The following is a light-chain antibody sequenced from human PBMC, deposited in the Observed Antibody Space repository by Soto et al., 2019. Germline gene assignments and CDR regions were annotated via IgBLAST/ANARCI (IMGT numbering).Light chain of an antibody. CDR1: QSVDIN. CDR2: GAS. Sequence: EIVLTQSPATLSVSPLERVTLSFMASQSVDINLAWYQQKPGQAPRLLIYGASTRATDMPGRFSGRGAGAEFTLTISSLQSEDFAVYYCQQYRSWPRTFGQGTKVDI. V-gene: IGKV3-15*01. J-gene: IGKJ1*01. CDR3: QQYRSWPRT.